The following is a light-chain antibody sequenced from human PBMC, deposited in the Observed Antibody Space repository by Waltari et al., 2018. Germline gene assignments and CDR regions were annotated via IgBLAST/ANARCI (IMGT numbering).Light chain of an antibody. J-gene: IGLJ2*01. CDR2: DGS. CDR1: SSDVGSYNY. V-gene: IGLV2-14*03. Sequence: QSALTQPASVSGSPGQSITISCTGTSSDVGSYNYVSWYQQLPGKAPKTIIYDGSKRPSGGSNRFSGSESGNTASLTISGLQAEDEADYYCSSYTSSVLFGGGTKLTVL. CDR3: SSYTSSVL.